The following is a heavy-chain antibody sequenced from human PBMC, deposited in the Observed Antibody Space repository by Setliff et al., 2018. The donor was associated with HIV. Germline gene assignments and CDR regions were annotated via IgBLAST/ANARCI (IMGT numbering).Heavy chain of an antibody. D-gene: IGHD3-16*01. Sequence: PSETLSLTCTVSGYSISSGYYWGWIRQPPGKGLEWIGEINHSGSTNFNPSLKSRVTISVDTSKNLFSLKLSSVTAADTAVYYCSRGAIDDYVSGRLTYLDTWGQGALVTVSS. J-gene: IGHJ4*01. V-gene: IGHV4-38-2*02. CDR3: SRGAIDDYVSGRLTYLDT. CDR2: INHSGST. CDR1: GYSISSGYY.